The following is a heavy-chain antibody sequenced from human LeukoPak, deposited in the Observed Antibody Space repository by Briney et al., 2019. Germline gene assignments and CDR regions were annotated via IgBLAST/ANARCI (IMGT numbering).Heavy chain of an antibody. CDR2: ISYDGSNK. Sequence: PGGSLRLSCAASGFTFSSYAMHWVRQAPGKGLEWVAVISYDGSNKYYADSVKGRFTISRDNSKNTLYLQMNSLRAEDTAVYYCARGHYYDSSGYRFDYWGQGTLVTVSS. D-gene: IGHD3-22*01. CDR3: ARGHYYDSSGYRFDY. V-gene: IGHV3-30-3*01. CDR1: GFTFSSYA. J-gene: IGHJ4*02.